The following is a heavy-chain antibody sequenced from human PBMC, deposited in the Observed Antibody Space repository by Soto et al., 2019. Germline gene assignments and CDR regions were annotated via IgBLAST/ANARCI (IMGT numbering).Heavy chain of an antibody. CDR3: APAGPPGRVDY. J-gene: IGHJ4*02. V-gene: IGHV3-21*01. Sequence: EVQLVESGGGLVKPGGSLRLSCAASGFTFSSYSMNWVRQAPGKGLEWVSSISSSSSYIYYADSVKGRFTISRDNAKNSLYLQMNSLRAEDTAVYYCAPAGPPGRVDYWGQGTLVTVSS. D-gene: IGHD2-15*01. CDR1: GFTFSSYS. CDR2: ISSSSSYI.